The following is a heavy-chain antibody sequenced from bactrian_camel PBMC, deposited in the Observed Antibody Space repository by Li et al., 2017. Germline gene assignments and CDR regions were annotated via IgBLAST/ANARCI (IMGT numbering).Heavy chain of an antibody. CDR3: AQDVLERTCSPTAEFHI. CDR2: IQIGGDST. V-gene: IGHV3S54*01. J-gene: IGHJ4*01. Sequence: HVQLVESGGGSVQAGGSLRLSCVASEYRGCTGWLRQVPGEEREGVAAIQIGGDSTYIGASMKGRFTISQDKPKNTVYLEMNSLKSEDTALYYCAQDVLERTCSPTAEFHIWGQGTQVTVS. CDR1: EYRGC. D-gene: IGHD5*01.